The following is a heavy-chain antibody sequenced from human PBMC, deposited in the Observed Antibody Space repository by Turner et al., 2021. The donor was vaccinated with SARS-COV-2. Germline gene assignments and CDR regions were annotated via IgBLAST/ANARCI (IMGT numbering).Heavy chain of an antibody. CDR1: GFAFNFYS. CDR2: ISSSGKNV. J-gene: IGHJ3*02. D-gene: IGHD5-12*01. CDR3: AKVRVDVSKRSDAFDI. V-gene: IGHV3-21*01. Sequence: EVQVVESGGGLVKPGGSLRLSCPASGFAFNFYSMNWVRQAPGKGLEWVSAISSSGKNVYYADSVKGRFTISRDNAKSSLYLQMNSLRVEDTALYYCAKVRVDVSKRSDAFDIWGQGTMVTVSS.